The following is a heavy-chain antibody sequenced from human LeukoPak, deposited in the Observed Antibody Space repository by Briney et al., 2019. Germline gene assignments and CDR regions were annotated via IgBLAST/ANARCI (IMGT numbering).Heavy chain of an antibody. CDR1: GSTFNSYA. CDR2: ISYDEINK. J-gene: IGHJ3*02. CDR3: ARDHHRRLYDSQARDTFDI. Sequence: PGRSLRLSCAASGSTFNSYAMHWVRQAPGKGLEWVAVISYDEINKYYADSVKGRFTISRDNSKNTLSLQMNSLRVEDTAVYYCARDHHRRLYDSQARDTFDIWGQGTMVTVSS. D-gene: IGHD3-22*01. V-gene: IGHV3-30*04.